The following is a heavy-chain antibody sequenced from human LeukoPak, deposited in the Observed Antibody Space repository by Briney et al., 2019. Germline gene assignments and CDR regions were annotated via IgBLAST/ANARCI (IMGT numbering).Heavy chain of an antibody. D-gene: IGHD1-26*01. J-gene: IGHJ3*02. V-gene: IGHV3-33*01. CDR3: ARDNIGSSLAAFDI. Sequence: PGGSLRLSCAASGFTFSSYGMHWVRQAPGKGLEWVAVIWYDGSNKYYADSVKGRFTISRDNSKNTLYLQMNSLRAEDTAVYYCARDNIGSSLAAFDIWGQGTMVTVSS. CDR2: IWYDGSNK. CDR1: GFTFSSYG.